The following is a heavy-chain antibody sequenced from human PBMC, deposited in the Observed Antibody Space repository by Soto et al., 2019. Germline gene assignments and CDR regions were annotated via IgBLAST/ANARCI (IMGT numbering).Heavy chain of an antibody. Sequence: QVQLVQSGAEVKKPGSSVKVSCKASGGTFSRYSINWVRQAPGQGLEWMGEIIPIFGTANYAQKFQGRVTITADESTSTAYMKLSSLRSEDTAVYYCARDGGRHSGGIDYWGQGTLVTVSS. V-gene: IGHV1-69*01. J-gene: IGHJ4*02. CDR2: IIPIFGTA. CDR1: GGTFSRYS. D-gene: IGHD1-26*01. CDR3: ARDGGRHSGGIDY.